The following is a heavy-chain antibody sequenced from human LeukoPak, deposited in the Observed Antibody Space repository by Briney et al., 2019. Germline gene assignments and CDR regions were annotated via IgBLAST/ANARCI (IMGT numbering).Heavy chain of an antibody. Sequence: GGSLRLSCAASGFTFSRDGMSWVRQAPGKGLEWVSSISASGGGTVYADSVKGRVTISRDNSKNTLYLQIHSLRAEDTAVYSCAKNLLGSEAFSWYFDLWGRGTPVTVSS. CDR3: AKNLLGSEAFSWYFDL. CDR2: ISASGGGT. V-gene: IGHV3-23*01. CDR1: GFTFSRDG. J-gene: IGHJ2*01. D-gene: IGHD1-26*01.